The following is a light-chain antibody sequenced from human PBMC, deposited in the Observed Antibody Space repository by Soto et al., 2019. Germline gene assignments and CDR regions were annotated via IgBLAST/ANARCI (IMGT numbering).Light chain of an antibody. CDR2: GAS. Sequence: EILMTQYPATLSVSPGERATLSCRASQSVNSNLAWYQQKPGQAPRLLIHGASTRATGFPARFSGGGSGTEFTLTISSLQSEDFAVYYCQQYTNWPPNTFGQGTRLEI. J-gene: IGKJ5*01. V-gene: IGKV3-15*01. CDR1: QSVNSN. CDR3: QQYTNWPPNT.